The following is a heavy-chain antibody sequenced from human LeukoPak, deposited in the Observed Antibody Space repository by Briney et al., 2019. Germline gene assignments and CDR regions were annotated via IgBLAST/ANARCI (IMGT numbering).Heavy chain of an antibody. CDR1: GGSISSYY. Sequence: SETLSLTCTVSGGSISSYYWSWIRQPPGKGLEWIGYIYYSGSTNYNPSLKSRVTISVDTSKNQFSLKLSSVTAADTAVYYCASWKVVGAFDIWGQGTMVTVSS. CDR2: IYYSGST. D-gene: IGHD2-15*01. CDR3: ASWKVVGAFDI. V-gene: IGHV4-59*08. J-gene: IGHJ3*02.